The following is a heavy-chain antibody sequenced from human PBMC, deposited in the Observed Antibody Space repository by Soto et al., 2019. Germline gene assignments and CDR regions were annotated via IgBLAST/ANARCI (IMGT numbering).Heavy chain of an antibody. CDR3: ARERTVAGNDY. V-gene: IGHV1-8*01. CDR2: MNPNSGNT. D-gene: IGHD6-19*01. Sequence: ASVKVSCKASLCTFTSYDINWVRQATGQGREWMGWMNPNSGNTGYAQKFQGRVTMTRNTSISTAYMELSSLRSEDTAAYYCARERTVAGNDYWGQGTLVTVSS. CDR1: LCTFTSYD. J-gene: IGHJ4*02.